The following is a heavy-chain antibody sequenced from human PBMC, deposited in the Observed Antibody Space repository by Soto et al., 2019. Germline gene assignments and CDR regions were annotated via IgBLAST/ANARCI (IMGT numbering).Heavy chain of an antibody. CDR2: IYYSGST. V-gene: IGHV4-59*01. D-gene: IGHD4-17*01. J-gene: IGHJ6*02. CDR3: ARVGRDYGDSIYYYDMDV. Sequence: PSDTLSLTCTVSGGPISSYYWSWIRQPPGKGLEWIGYIYYSGSTNYNPSLKSRVTISVDTSKNQFSLKLSSVTAADTAVYYCARVGRDYGDSIYYYDMDVWGQGTTVTVS. CDR1: GGPISSYY.